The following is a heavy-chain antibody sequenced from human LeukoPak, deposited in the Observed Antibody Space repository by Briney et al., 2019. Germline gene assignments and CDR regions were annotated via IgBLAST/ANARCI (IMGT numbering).Heavy chain of an antibody. CDR3: ARVEDYDIVFDP. CDR2: ISAYNGNT. CDR1: GYTFTSYG. V-gene: IGHV1-18*01. D-gene: IGHD3-9*01. Sequence: ASVKVSCKASGYTFTSYGISWVRQAPGQGLEWMGWISAYNGNTNYAQKLQGRVTITADKSTSTAYMELSSLRSEDTAVYYCARVEDYDIVFDPWGQGTLVTVSS. J-gene: IGHJ5*02.